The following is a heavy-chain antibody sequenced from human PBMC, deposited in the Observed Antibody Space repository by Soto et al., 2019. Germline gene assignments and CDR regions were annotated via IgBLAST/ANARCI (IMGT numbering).Heavy chain of an antibody. CDR1: GFTFSSYD. Sequence: PGGSLRLSCASSGFTFSSYDMHWVRQATGKGLEWVSAIGTAGDTYYPGSVKGRFTISRENAKNSLYLQMNSLRAGDTAVYYCARASLAWSLDPWGQGTLVTVSS. V-gene: IGHV3-13*04. D-gene: IGHD3-3*01. CDR3: ARASLAWSLDP. CDR2: IGTAGDT. J-gene: IGHJ5*02.